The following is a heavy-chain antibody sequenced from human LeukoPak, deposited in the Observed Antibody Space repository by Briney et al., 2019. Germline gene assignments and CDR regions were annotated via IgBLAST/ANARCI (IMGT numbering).Heavy chain of an antibody. CDR3: AKDIARIAMAGLFDY. Sequence: AGGSLRLSCAASGFTFDDYAMHWVRQAPGKGLEWVSGISWNSGSIGYADSVKGRFTISRDNAKNSLYLQMNSLRAEDTALYYCAKDIARIAMAGLFDYWGQGTLVTVSS. CDR1: GFTFDDYA. V-gene: IGHV3-9*01. CDR2: ISWNSGSI. D-gene: IGHD6-19*01. J-gene: IGHJ4*02.